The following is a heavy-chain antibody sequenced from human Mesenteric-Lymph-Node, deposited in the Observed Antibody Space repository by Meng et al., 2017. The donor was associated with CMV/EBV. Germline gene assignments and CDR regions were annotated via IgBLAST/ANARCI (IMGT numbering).Heavy chain of an antibody. CDR2: FFYTGNI. V-gene: IGHV4-59*01. J-gene: IGHJ4*02. Sequence: GSLRLSCTVSGGSISSYYWSWIRQPPGKGLEWIGSFFYTGNINYNPSLKSRVTISLDASKSQFSLKLNSVTAADTAMYYCARASYYFDFWGQGTLVTVSS. CDR3: ARASYYFDF. CDR1: GGSISSYY.